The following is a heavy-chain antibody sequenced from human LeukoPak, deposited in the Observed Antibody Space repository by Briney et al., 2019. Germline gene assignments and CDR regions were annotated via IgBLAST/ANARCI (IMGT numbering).Heavy chain of an antibody. CDR1: GGSISSGGYY. V-gene: IGHV4-31*03. CDR2: IYYSGST. D-gene: IGHD3-22*01. J-gene: IGHJ3*02. CDR3: ARDGAYYYDSSGLDAFDI. Sequence: PSETLSLTCTVSGGSISSGGYYWSWIRQHPGKGLEWIGYIYYSGSTYYNPSLKSRVTISVDTSKNQLSLKLSSVTAADTAVYYCARDGAYYYDSSGLDAFDIWGQGTMVTVSS.